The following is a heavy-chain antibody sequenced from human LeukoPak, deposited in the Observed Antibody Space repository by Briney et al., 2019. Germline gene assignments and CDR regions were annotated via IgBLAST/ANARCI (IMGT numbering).Heavy chain of an antibody. V-gene: IGHV1-8*01. CDR1: GYTFTSYD. D-gene: IGHD3-3*01. CDR3: ARGQYYDFWSGYSFAAFDI. CDR2: MNPNSGNT. J-gene: IGHJ3*02. Sequence: ASVKVSCKASGYTFTSYDINWVRQATGQGLEWMGWMNPNSGNTGYAQKFQGRVTMTRNTSISTVYMELSSLRSEDTAVYYCARGQYYDFWSGYSFAAFDIWGQGTMVTVSS.